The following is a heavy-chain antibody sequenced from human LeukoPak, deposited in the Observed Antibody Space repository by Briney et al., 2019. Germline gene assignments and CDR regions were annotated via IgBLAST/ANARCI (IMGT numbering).Heavy chain of an antibody. CDR3: ARTLSSSRSGFDY. Sequence: GSGPTLVNPTQTLTLTCTFSGFSLSTSGMCMSWIRQPPGKALEWLARIDWDDDKYYSTSLKTRLTISKGTSKNQEVLTMTNMDPVDTATYYCARTLSSSRSGFDYWGQGTLVTVSS. J-gene: IGHJ4*02. CDR1: GFSLSTSGMC. V-gene: IGHV2-70*11. CDR2: IDWDDDK. D-gene: IGHD2-2*01.